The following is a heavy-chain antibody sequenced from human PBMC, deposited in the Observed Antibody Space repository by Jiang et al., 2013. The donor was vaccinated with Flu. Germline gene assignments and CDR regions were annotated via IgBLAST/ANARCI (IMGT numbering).Heavy chain of an antibody. CDR1: GFTFSSYA. V-gene: IGHV3-30-3*01. J-gene: IGHJ3*02. CDR3: ATLDTYRAFDI. D-gene: IGHD3-16*01. CDR2: ISYDGSNK. Sequence: ASGFTFSSYAMHWVRQAPGKGLEWVAVISYDGSNKYYADSVKGRFTISRDNSKNTLYLQMNSLRAEDTAVYYCATLDTYRAFDIWGQGTMVTVSS.